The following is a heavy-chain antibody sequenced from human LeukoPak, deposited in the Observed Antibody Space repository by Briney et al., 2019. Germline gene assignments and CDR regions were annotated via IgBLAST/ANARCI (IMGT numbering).Heavy chain of an antibody. CDR1: GFTFDDYA. D-gene: IGHD6-6*01. Sequence: PGGSLRLSCAASGFTFDDYAMHWVRQAPGKGLEWVSGISWNSGSIGYADSVKGRFTISRDNSKNTLYLQMNSLRAEDTAVYYCARDFRLRYSSSSAFRYWGQGTLVTVSS. CDR3: ARDFRLRYSSSSAFRY. CDR2: ISWNSGSI. J-gene: IGHJ4*02. V-gene: IGHV3-9*01.